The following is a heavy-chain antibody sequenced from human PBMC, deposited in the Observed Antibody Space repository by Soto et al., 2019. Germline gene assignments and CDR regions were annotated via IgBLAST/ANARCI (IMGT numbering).Heavy chain of an antibody. V-gene: IGHV5-51*01. CDR1: GYIFIDYW. CDR3: ARPPLPGYSIHFNS. Sequence: SLKISCKASGYIFIDYWIGWVRQMPGKGLEWMGIVYPRDSDTRYSPSFQGQVTISADRSTGTAFLQWRSLKASDTALYYCARPPLPGYSIHFNSWGQGTLVTVSS. CDR2: VYPRDSDT. J-gene: IGHJ4*02. D-gene: IGHD2-15*01.